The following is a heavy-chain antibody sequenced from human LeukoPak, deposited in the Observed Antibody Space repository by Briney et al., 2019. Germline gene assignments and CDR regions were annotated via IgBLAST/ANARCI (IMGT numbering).Heavy chain of an antibody. Sequence: PGGSLRLSCAASGFTFSTYTMNWVRQAPGKGLEWISYISSSSTTIYYADSVKGRFTISRDNAKNSLYLQMNSLRAEDTAVYYCARVDGDYFHYWGQGTLVTVS. V-gene: IGHV3-48*01. J-gene: IGHJ4*02. CDR3: ARVDGDYFHY. CDR2: ISSSSTTI. D-gene: IGHD4-17*01. CDR1: GFTFSTYT.